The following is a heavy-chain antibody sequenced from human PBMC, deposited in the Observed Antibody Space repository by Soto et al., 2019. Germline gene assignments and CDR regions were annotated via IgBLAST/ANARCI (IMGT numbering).Heavy chain of an antibody. CDR1: GFSLSTRGVG. CDR2: LYWDADE. CDR3: THRPRGFTYVFDY. D-gene: IGHD3-16*01. J-gene: IGHJ4*02. V-gene: IGHV2-5*02. Sequence: QITLNESGPTLVKPTQTLTLTCTFSGFSLSTRGVGVGWIRQPPGKALEWLALLYWDADERYSPSLMSRLPITKDTSKNHLFLTLTNLDPGLTASYNCTHRPRGFTYVFDYWCQGTLVTVSS.